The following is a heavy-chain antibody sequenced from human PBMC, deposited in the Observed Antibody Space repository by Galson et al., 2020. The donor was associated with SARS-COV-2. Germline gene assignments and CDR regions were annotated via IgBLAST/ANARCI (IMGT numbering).Heavy chain of an antibody. CDR1: GFSLSGYW. CDR3: IRCTGWMGITSTE. CDR2: LNGDASFI. V-gene: IGHV3-74*01. D-gene: IGHD2-2*01. Sequence: VRTGGSLRLSCAASGFSLSGYWMHWVRQVPGKGLVWVAHLNGDASFIDYADSVRGRFTISRDNAKNMVYLEMNNLRAEDWGVYYCIRCTGWMGITSTEWGQGTLVTVSS. J-gene: IGHJ4*02.